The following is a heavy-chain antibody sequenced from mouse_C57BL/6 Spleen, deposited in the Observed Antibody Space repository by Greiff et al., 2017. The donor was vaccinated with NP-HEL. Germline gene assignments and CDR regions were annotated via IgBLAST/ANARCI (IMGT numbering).Heavy chain of an antibody. Sequence: VQLQQPGAELVRPGSSVKLSCKASGYTFTSYWMHWVKQRPIQGLEWIGNIDPSDSETHYNQKFKDKATLTVDKSSSTAYMQLSSLTSEDSAVYYCAREITTDYYAMDYWGQGTSVTVSS. CDR2: IDPSDSET. V-gene: IGHV1-52*01. CDR3: AREITTDYYAMDY. D-gene: IGHD1-1*01. J-gene: IGHJ4*01. CDR1: GYTFTSYW.